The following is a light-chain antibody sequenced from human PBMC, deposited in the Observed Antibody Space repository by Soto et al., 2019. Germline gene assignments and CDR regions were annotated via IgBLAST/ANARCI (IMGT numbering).Light chain of an antibody. Sequence: SYELTQPPSVSVAPGKTARITCGGHNIGSKSVHWYQQKPGQAPVLVIYYDSDRPSGIPERFSGSNSGNTATLSISRVEAGDEADYYCHVWDSSSDHYVFGTGTKLTVL. CDR2: YDS. CDR3: HVWDSSSDHYV. V-gene: IGLV3-21*04. CDR1: NIGSKS. J-gene: IGLJ1*01.